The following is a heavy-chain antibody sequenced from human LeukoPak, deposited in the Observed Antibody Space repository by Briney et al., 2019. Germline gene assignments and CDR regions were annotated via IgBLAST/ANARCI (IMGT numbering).Heavy chain of an antibody. Sequence: SETLSLTCDVSGGSVTSTNWWTRFRQPPGKGLEWIGEVHLDGRTNYNPSLKSRLVMSADLPENHISLKLTSVTAADTAVYYCAREGGFYRPVDYSGQGTLVTVSS. CDR1: GGSVTSTNW. J-gene: IGHJ4*02. CDR2: VHLDGRT. D-gene: IGHD6-25*01. V-gene: IGHV4-4*02. CDR3: AREGGFYRPVDY.